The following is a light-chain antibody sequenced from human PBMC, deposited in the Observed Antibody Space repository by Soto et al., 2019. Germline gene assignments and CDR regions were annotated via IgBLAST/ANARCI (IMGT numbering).Light chain of an antibody. CDR2: DVT. Sequence: QSALTQPASVSGSPGQSITISCNGTSSDVGGYNYVSWYQQHPGKAPKLMIYDVTNRPSGVSNRFSGSKSGNTASLTISGLQADDEGDYYCGSYTSTSTWVFGGGTKVTVL. V-gene: IGLV2-14*03. J-gene: IGLJ3*02. CDR1: SSDVGGYNY. CDR3: GSYTSTSTWV.